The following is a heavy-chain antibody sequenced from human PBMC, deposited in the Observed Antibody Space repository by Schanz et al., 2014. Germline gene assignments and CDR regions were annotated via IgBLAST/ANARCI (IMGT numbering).Heavy chain of an antibody. V-gene: IGHV3-23*04. CDR3: ARGGPAYYFDD. J-gene: IGHJ4*02. CDR2: ISGGGGTT. Sequence: EVQLAESGGGLVQPGGSLRLSCAASGFNFSDYAMCWVRQAPGKGLEWVSAISGGGGTTYYTDSVKGRFTISRDNSKNSLYLQMNSLRAEDTAVYYCARGGPAYYFDDWGQGTLSPSPQ. CDR1: GFNFSDYA.